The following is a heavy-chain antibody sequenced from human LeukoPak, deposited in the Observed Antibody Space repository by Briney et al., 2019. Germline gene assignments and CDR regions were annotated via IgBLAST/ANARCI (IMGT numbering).Heavy chain of an antibody. Sequence: GGSLRLSCAASGFTFSSYAMSWVRQAPGKGLEWVSYISSSGSTLYYADSVKGRITISRDNAKNSLYLQMNSLRAEDTAVYYCARRRYNWNAIDYWGQGTLVTVSS. V-gene: IGHV3-48*04. J-gene: IGHJ4*02. CDR2: ISSSGSTL. CDR3: ARRRYNWNAIDY. D-gene: IGHD1-20*01. CDR1: GFTFSSYA.